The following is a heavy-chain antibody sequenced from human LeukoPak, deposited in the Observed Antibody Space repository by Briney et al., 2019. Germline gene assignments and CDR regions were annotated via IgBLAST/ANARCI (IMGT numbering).Heavy chain of an antibody. CDR3: ASSSGYSYGSDY. CDR1: GFTFSSHG. CDR2: ISSSSSYI. J-gene: IGHJ4*02. D-gene: IGHD5-18*01. V-gene: IGHV3-21*01. Sequence: PGGSLRLSCAASGFTFSSHGMNWVRQAPGKGLEWVSSISSSSSYIYYADSVKGRFTISRDNAKNSLYLQMNSLRAEDTAVYYCASSSGYSYGSDYWGQGTLVTVSS.